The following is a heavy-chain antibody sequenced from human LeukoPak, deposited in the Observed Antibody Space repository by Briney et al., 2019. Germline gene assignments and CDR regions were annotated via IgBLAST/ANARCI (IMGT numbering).Heavy chain of an antibody. D-gene: IGHD4-23*01. CDR2: IFYSGST. CDR1: GGSISSSSYF. CDR3: ARGGGTVEKSNAFDI. J-gene: IGHJ3*02. Sequence: SGTLSLTCTVSGGSISSSSYFWGWIRQPPGKGLEWIGSIFYSGSTYYNPSLNSRVFISVDKSKNQFSLKLNSVTAADTAIYYCARGGGTVEKSNAFDIWGQGTMVIVSS. V-gene: IGHV4-39*07.